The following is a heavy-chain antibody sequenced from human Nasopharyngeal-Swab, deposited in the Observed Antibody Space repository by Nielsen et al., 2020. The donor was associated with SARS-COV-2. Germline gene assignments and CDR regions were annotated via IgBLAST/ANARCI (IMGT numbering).Heavy chain of an antibody. Sequence: GSLRLSCTVSGGSISSSSYYWGWIRQPPGKGLEWIGSIYYSGSTYYNPSLKSRVTISVDTSKNQFSLKLSSVTAADTAVYYCARGIGGDGYNPFDYWGQGTLVTVSS. J-gene: IGHJ4*02. V-gene: IGHV4-39*07. CDR2: IYYSGST. CDR1: GGSISSSSYY. CDR3: ARGIGGDGYNPFDY. D-gene: IGHD5-24*01.